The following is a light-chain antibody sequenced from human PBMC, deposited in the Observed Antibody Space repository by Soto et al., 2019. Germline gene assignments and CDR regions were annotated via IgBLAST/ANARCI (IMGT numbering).Light chain of an antibody. CDR2: GTT. J-gene: IGKJ5*01. Sequence: EIVMTQSPASMCVSPGESVIISSKASQSVASNLAWYQQKPGQAPRLLIYGTTTRATGVPARFSGSGSGADFTLTISSLEPEEFAVYYCQQLNIWPPVTFGQGTRLEIK. V-gene: IGKV3-15*01. CDR3: QQLNIWPPVT. CDR1: QSVASN.